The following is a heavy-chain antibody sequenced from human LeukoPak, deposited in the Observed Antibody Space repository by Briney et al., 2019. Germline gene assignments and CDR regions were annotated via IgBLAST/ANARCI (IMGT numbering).Heavy chain of an antibody. CDR3: ARLFWSGPYSDYGLDV. Sequence: PSETLSLTCVVNGEALSGYFWSWIRQSPGTGLEWIGEINHRGTTNYNPSLKSRVTISQDTSKNQFSLRLTSVTAADTAIYYCARLFWSGPYSDYGLDVWGQGTTATVSS. J-gene: IGHJ6*02. CDR2: INHRGTT. CDR1: GEALSGYF. V-gene: IGHV4-34*01. D-gene: IGHD3-3*01.